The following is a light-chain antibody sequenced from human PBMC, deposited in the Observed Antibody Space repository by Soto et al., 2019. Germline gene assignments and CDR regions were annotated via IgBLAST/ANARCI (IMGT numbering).Light chain of an antibody. Sequence: EILVTQSPATLSMSPGERSTLSCRASQSVSSYLAWYQQKNGQAPRLLIYDASNRATGIPARFSGSGYGTDFNLTISSLETEDFAVYYCQQRSNWPITFGQGTRLEIK. CDR1: QSVSSY. J-gene: IGKJ5*01. CDR3: QQRSNWPIT. V-gene: IGKV3-11*01. CDR2: DAS.